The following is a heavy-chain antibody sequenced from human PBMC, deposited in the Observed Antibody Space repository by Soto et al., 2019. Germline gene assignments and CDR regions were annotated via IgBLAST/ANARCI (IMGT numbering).Heavy chain of an antibody. V-gene: IGHV3-7*05. CDR1: GFTFSSYW. D-gene: IGHD4-17*01. CDR3: ARVQTYTKDDYGDRFDY. J-gene: IGHJ4*02. CDR2: IKQDGSEK. Sequence: EVQLVESGGGLVQPGGSLRLSCAASGFTFSSYWMSWVRQAPGKGLEWVANIKQDGSEKYYVDSVKGRFTISRDNAKNSLYLQMNSLRAEDTAVYYCARVQTYTKDDYGDRFDYWGQGTLVTVSS.